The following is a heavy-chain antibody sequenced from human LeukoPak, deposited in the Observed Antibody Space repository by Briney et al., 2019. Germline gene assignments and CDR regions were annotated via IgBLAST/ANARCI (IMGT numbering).Heavy chain of an antibody. CDR2: ISSSGNTK. D-gene: IGHD3-22*01. CDR1: GFTFSDFY. J-gene: IGHJ4*02. CDR3: GRVNGAPGFTMIVVDHYFDY. Sequence: GGSLRLSCAASGFTFSDFYMSWIRQAPGKGLEWVSYISSSGNTKYYADSVKGRFTMSRDNAKNSLYLQMDSLRVEDTAVYYCGRVNGAPGFTMIVVDHYFDYWGQGTLVTVSS. V-gene: IGHV3-11*01.